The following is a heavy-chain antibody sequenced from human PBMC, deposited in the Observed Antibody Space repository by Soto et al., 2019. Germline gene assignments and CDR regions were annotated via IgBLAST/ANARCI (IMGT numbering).Heavy chain of an antibody. J-gene: IGHJ5*02. D-gene: IGHD6-13*01. CDR2: MNADGSAR. CDR1: GFTFTTFW. Sequence: GGSLRLSCAASGFTFTTFWMTWVRQAPGNRLEWVANMNADGSARGYVDSVKGRFTISRDNAKNSLYLQMNSLRAEDTAVYYCAKDRFGIAAAGTTNWFDPWGQGTLVTVSS. V-gene: IGHV3-7*03. CDR3: AKDRFGIAAAGTTNWFDP.